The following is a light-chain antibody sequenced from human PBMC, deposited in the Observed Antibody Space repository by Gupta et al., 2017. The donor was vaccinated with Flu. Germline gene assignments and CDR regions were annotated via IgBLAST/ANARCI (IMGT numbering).Light chain of an antibody. Sequence: VGDRVTITCRASQSISNWLAWYQQKPGKAPKLLITKASSLESGVPSSFSGSGSKTEFTLTISSLQPDDFATYYCQQYDQGWTFGRGTKVEVK. CDR2: KAS. J-gene: IGKJ1*01. V-gene: IGKV1-5*03. CDR1: QSISNW. CDR3: QQYDQGWT.